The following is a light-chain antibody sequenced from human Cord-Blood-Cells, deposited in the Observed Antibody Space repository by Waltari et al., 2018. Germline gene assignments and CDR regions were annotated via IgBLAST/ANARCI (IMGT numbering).Light chain of an antibody. CDR2: AAS. V-gene: IGKV1-39*01. Sequence: DIQMTQSPSSLSASVGDRVTITCRASQSISSYLNWYQQKPGKAHKLLIYAASSLQSGVPSRFSGSGSGTDFTLTISSLQPEEFATYYCQQSYSTLYTFGQGTKLEIK. CDR1: QSISSY. J-gene: IGKJ2*01. CDR3: QQSYSTLYT.